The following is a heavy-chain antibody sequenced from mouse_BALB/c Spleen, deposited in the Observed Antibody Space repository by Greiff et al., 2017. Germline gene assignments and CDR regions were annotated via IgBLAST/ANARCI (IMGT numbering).Heavy chain of an antibody. Sequence: EVQVVESGGGLVQPGGSLKLSCAASGFTFSSYGMSWVRQTPDKRLELVATINSNGGSTYYPDSVKGRFTISRDNAKNTLYLQMSSLKSEDTAMYYCARWGYYGSSYQGYAMDYWGQGTSVTVSS. CDR2: INSNGGST. V-gene: IGHV5-6-3*01. J-gene: IGHJ4*01. D-gene: IGHD1-1*01. CDR1: GFTFSSYG. CDR3: ARWGYYGSSYQGYAMDY.